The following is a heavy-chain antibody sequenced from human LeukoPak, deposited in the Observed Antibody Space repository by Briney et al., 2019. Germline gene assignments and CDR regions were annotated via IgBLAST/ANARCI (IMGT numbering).Heavy chain of an antibody. CDR2: IYTSGST. Sequence: TLSLTCTVSGGSISSGSYYWSWIRQPAGKGLQWIGRIYTSGSTNYNSSLKSRVTISVDTSKNQFSLNLSSVTAADTAVYYCARARSIFEVARGAFDIWGQGTMVTVSS. J-gene: IGHJ3*02. D-gene: IGHD3-3*01. CDR3: ARARSIFEVARGAFDI. V-gene: IGHV4-61*02. CDR1: GGSISSGSYY.